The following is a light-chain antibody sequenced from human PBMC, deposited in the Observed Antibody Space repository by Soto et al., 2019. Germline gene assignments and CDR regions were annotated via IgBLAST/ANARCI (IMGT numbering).Light chain of an antibody. Sequence: DIVLTQTPLFLPVTPGEPASISCRSSQSPLDSNDENTYLDWYLQKLGQSPPLLIYTLSSRASGVPASFSGRGSGTDFTLKLSRVEAEDVGVYFCLQRTQSPYTFGQGTKL. CDR3: LQRTQSPYT. V-gene: IGKV2-40*01. CDR2: TLS. CDR1: QSPLDSNDENTY. J-gene: IGKJ2*01.